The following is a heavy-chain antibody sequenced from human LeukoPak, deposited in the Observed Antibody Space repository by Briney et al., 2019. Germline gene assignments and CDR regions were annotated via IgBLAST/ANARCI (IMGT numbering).Heavy chain of an antibody. D-gene: IGHD3-22*01. CDR2: IKPDGSET. Sequence: GGSLRLSCAASGFDLSKNWMSWVRQAPGKGLEWVAKIKPDGSETSYVDSVEGRFIISRDNAKNSLFLQMNSLSAEDTALYYCATFSSGFYPTEPLDILGRVKMVSFSS. V-gene: IGHV3-7*01. J-gene: IGHJ3*02. CDR1: GFDLSKNW. CDR3: ATFSSGFYPTEPLDI.